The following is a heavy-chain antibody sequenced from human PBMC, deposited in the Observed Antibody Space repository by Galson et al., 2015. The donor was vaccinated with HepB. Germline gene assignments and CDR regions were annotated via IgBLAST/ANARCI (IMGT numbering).Heavy chain of an antibody. CDR2: ISYDGSNK. J-gene: IGHJ4*02. Sequence: SLRLSCAASGFTFSSYAMHWVRQAPGKGLEWVAVISYDGSNKYYADSVKGRFTISRDNSKNTLYLQMNSLRAEDTAVYYCARDLGASWLLSGFDYWGPGTLVTVSS. V-gene: IGHV3-30-3*01. CDR3: ARDLGASWLLSGFDY. CDR1: GFTFSSYA. D-gene: IGHD5-18*01.